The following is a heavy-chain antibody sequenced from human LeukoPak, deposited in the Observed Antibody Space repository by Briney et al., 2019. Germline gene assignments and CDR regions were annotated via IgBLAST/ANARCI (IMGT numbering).Heavy chain of an antibody. D-gene: IGHD6-13*01. Sequence: ASVKVSCKASGYTFTSYDINWVRHATGQGLELMGWMNPNSGNTGYAQKFQGRVTMTRNTSISTAYMELSSLRSEDTAVYYCARGVAAAGTPLEFDYWGQGTLVTVSS. CDR3: ARGVAAAGTPLEFDY. CDR1: GYTFTSYD. V-gene: IGHV1-8*01. CDR2: MNPNSGNT. J-gene: IGHJ4*02.